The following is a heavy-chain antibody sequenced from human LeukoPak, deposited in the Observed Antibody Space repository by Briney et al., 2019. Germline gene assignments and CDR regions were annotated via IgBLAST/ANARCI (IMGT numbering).Heavy chain of an antibody. D-gene: IGHD5-18*01. Sequence: GGSLRLSCSGSGFTFSNYVMHWVRQAPGKGLEYVSTISSNGGSTYYADSVKGRFTISRDNSKNTLHLQMSSLRAEDTVVYYCVKGVDTAMYDAFDIWGQGTMVTVSS. CDR2: ISSNGGST. CDR3: VKGVDTAMYDAFDI. V-gene: IGHV3-64D*09. J-gene: IGHJ3*02. CDR1: GFTFSNYV.